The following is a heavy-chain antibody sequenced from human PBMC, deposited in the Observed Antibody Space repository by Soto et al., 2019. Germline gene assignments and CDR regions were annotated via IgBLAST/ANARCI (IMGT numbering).Heavy chain of an antibody. CDR3: ARLGMVRGVITPYNWFDP. CDR2: IYPGDSDT. Sequence: PGESLKISCKGSGYSFTSYWIGWVRQMPGKGLEWMGIIYPGDSDTRYSPSFQGQVTISADKSISTAYLQWSSLRASDTAMYYCARLGMVRGVITPYNWFDPWGQGTLVTVSS. J-gene: IGHJ5*02. V-gene: IGHV5-51*01. CDR1: GYSFTSYW. D-gene: IGHD3-10*01.